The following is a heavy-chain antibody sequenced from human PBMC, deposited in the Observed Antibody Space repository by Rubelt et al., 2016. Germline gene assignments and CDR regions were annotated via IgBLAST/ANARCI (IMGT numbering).Heavy chain of an antibody. CDR3: ARVMITFGGCIEVGWFDP. Sequence: QVQLVQSGAEVKKPGASVKVSCKASGYTFTSYGISWVRQAPGQGLEWMGWIRAYNGNTNYAQKLQGRGTMTTDTSTSTAYMELRSRRSDDTAVYYCARVMITFGGCIEVGWFDPWCQGTLVTVSS. CDR2: IRAYNGNT. V-gene: IGHV1-18*01. D-gene: IGHD3-16*02. J-gene: IGHJ5*02. CDR1: GYTFTSYG.